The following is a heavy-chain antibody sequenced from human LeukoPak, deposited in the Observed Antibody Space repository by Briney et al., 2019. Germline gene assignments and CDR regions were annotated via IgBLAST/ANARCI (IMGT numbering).Heavy chain of an antibody. Sequence: SETLSLTCTVSGGSISSGSYYCSWIRQPAGKGLEWIGRIYTSGSTNYNPSLKSRVTISVDTSKNQFSLKLSSVTAADTAVYYCARVMGSGSYRSFDYWGQGTLFTVSS. CDR2: IYTSGST. D-gene: IGHD1-26*01. V-gene: IGHV4-61*02. J-gene: IGHJ4*02. CDR3: ARVMGSGSYRSFDY. CDR1: GGSISSGSYY.